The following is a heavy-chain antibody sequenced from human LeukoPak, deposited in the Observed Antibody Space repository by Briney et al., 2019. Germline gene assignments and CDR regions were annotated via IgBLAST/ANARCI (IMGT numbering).Heavy chain of an antibody. D-gene: IGHD3-16*01. Sequence: PSETLSLTCTVSGGSISSYYWSWIRQPPGKGLEWIGYIYYSGSTNCNPSLKSRVTISVDTSKNQFSLKLSSVTAADTAVYYCAGGFDPRGAFDIWGQGTMVTVSS. V-gene: IGHV4-59*01. CDR1: GGSISSYY. J-gene: IGHJ3*02. CDR2: IYYSGST. CDR3: AGGFDPRGAFDI.